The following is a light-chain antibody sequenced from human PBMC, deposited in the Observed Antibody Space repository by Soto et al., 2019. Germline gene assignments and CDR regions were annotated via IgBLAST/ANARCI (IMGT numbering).Light chain of an antibody. CDR1: QDISNH. CDR2: DAS. V-gene: IGKV1-33*01. CDR3: QQSHILPRT. J-gene: IGKJ3*01. Sequence: DIQMTQSPSSLSASVGQRVTITCQASQDISNHLIWYQQKPGKAPKFLIYDASNLETGVPSRFSGSGSGTDFTLSISSLQPEDVATYFCQQSHILPRTFGPGTKVGIK.